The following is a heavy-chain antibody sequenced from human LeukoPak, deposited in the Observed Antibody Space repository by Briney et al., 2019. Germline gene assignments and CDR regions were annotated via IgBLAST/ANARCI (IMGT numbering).Heavy chain of an antibody. CDR1: GFTFSDHY. CDR3: ARDPRTVRI. V-gene: IGHV3-11*06. Sequence: MSGGSLRLSCAASGFTFSDHYMDWVRQAPGKGLEWLSYISGSGGDTNYADSVRGRFTISRDNAKNSLYLQMNSLRVEDTAVYYCARDPRTVRIWGQGTLVTVSS. CDR2: ISGSGGDT. D-gene: IGHD1-1*01. J-gene: IGHJ4*02.